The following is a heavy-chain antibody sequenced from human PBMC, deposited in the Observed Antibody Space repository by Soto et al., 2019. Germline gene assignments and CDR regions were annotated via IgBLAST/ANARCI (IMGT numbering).Heavy chain of an antibody. V-gene: IGHV1-3*01. CDR2: INAANGDT. CDR1: GYTFTSYG. J-gene: IGHJ5*02. CDR3: VRRHVSATGIDWFDP. D-gene: IGHD6-13*01. Sequence: ASVKVSCKASGYTFTSYGIHWVRQARGQRLEWMGWINAANGDTKYSPKFQGRVTITRDTSASTAYMELSSLRSEDTAVYYCVRRHVSATGIDWFDPRGQGTLVTVSS.